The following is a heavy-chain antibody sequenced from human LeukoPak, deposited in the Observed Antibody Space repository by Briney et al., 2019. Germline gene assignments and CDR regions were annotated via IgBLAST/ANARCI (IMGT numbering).Heavy chain of an antibody. Sequence: SETLSLTCTVSGGSISSGSYYWSWIRQPAGKGLEWIGRIYTSGSTNYNPSLKSRVTISVDTSKNQFSLKLSSVTAADTAVYYCAREGGSIAARPWDYWGQGTLVTVSS. CDR2: IYTSGST. CDR1: GGSISSGSYY. D-gene: IGHD6-6*01. CDR3: AREGGSIAARPWDY. J-gene: IGHJ4*02. V-gene: IGHV4-61*02.